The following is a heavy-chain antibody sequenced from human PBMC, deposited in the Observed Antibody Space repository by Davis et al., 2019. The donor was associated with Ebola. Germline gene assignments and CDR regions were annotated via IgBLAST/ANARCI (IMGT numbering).Heavy chain of an antibody. CDR1: GYTFTNYA. CDR2: INPGNGDT. Sequence: AASVKVSCKASGYTFTNYAMHWVRQAPGQRLEWMGWINPGNGDTKYSQKFQGRVTITTDTSASTAYMGLSSLKSEDTAVYYCARDSDDYCFDYWGQGTLVTVSS. D-gene: IGHD2-21*02. CDR3: ARDSDDYCFDY. J-gene: IGHJ4*02. V-gene: IGHV1-3*01.